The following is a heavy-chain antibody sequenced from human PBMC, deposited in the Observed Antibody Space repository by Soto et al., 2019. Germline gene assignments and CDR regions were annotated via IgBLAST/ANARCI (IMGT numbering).Heavy chain of an antibody. CDR3: ARQALRGEYQLLDGWFAP. V-gene: IGHV1-69*02. Sequence: QVQLVQSGAEVKKPGSSVKVSCKASGGTFSSYTISWVRQAPGQGLEWMGRIIPILGIANYAQKFQGRVTITADKARSTGYMELSSLRAEDPAVYYCARQALRGEYQLLDGWFAPWGQGTLVTVSS. CDR1: GGTFSSYT. D-gene: IGHD2-2*01. CDR2: IIPILGIA. J-gene: IGHJ5*02.